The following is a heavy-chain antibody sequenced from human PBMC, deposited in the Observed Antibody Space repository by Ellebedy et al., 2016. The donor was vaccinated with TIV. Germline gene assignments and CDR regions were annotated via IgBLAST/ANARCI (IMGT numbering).Heavy chain of an antibody. D-gene: IGHD3-10*01. V-gene: IGHV1-8*01. CDR3: ARGRGYYDSKSYYKGNDY. J-gene: IGHJ4*02. Sequence: AASVKVSCKASGYTFTSYDIYWVRQAPGQGLEWMGWMNPNSGNTGDAQNFQGRVTMTRNTSISTAYMELSSLRSEDTAVYYCARGRGYYDSKSYYKGNDYWGQGTLVTVSS. CDR2: MNPNSGNT. CDR1: GYTFTSYD.